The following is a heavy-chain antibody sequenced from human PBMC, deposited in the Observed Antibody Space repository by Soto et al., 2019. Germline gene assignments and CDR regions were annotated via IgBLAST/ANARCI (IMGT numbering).Heavy chain of an antibody. V-gene: IGHV4-59*01. D-gene: IGHD3-9*01. CDR3: ARGNLVDYDILTGYYTVAYFDY. J-gene: IGHJ4*02. CDR1: GGSISSYY. CDR2: IYYSGST. Sequence: PSETLSLTCTVSGGSISSYYWSWIRQPPGKGLEWIGYIYYSGSTNYNPSLKSRVTISVDTSKNQFSLKLSSVTAADTAVYYCARGNLVDYDILTGYYTVAYFDYWGQGTLVTVSS.